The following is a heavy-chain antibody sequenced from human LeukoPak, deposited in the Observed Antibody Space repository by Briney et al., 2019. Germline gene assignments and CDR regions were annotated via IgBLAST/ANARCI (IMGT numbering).Heavy chain of an antibody. CDR3: ARHDWELKGSDY. J-gene: IGHJ4*02. Sequence: PGGSLRLSCVASGFTSSSYWMHWVRQAPGKGLVWVSRINTDGSSTTYADSVKGRFTISRDNAKNTLYLQMNSLRADDTAVYYCARHDWELKGSDYWGQGTLVTVSS. D-gene: IGHD1-26*01. V-gene: IGHV3-74*01. CDR1: GFTSSSYW. CDR2: INTDGSST.